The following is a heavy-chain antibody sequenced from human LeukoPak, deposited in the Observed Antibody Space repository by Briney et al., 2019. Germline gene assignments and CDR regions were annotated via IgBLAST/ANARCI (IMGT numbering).Heavy chain of an antibody. CDR1: GYIFTSYD. CDR3: ARGGYSYFWTGGRELDY. Sequence: ASVKVSCKASGYIFTSYDINWVRQATGQGLEWMGWMNPNSGNTGYAQKFQGRVTMTRNTSISTAYMELSSLRSEDTAVYYCARGGYSYFWTGGRELDYWGQGTLVTVSS. V-gene: IGHV1-8*01. CDR2: MNPNSGNT. J-gene: IGHJ4*02. D-gene: IGHD3/OR15-3a*01.